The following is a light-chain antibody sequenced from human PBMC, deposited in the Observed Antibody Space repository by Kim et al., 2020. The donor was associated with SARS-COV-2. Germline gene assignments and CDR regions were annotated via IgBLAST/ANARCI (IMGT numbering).Light chain of an antibody. V-gene: IGLV3-1*01. CDR2: QDS. Sequence: SYELTQPPSVSVSPGQTASITCSGDKLGDKYACWYQQKPGQSPVLVIYQDSKRPSRIPERFSGSNSGNTATLTISGTQAMDEADYYCQAWDSSTALVFGGGTQLTVL. CDR3: QAWDSSTALV. J-gene: IGLJ2*01. CDR1: KLGDKY.